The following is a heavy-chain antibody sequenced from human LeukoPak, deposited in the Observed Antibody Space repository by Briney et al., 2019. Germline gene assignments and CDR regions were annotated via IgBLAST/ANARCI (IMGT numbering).Heavy chain of an antibody. J-gene: IGHJ3*02. Sequence: GASVKVSCKASGYTFTGYYMHWVRQAPGQGLEWMGWISAYNGNTNYAQKLQGRVTMTTDTSTSTAYMELRSLRSDDTAVYYCASLYYYDSSGSKDAFDIWGQGTMVTVSS. D-gene: IGHD3-22*01. V-gene: IGHV1-18*04. CDR3: ASLYYYDSSGSKDAFDI. CDR1: GYTFTGYY. CDR2: ISAYNGNT.